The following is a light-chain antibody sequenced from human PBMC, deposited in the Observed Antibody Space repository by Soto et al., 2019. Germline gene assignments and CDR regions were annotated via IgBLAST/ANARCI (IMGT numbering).Light chain of an antibody. Sequence: EIVLTQSLGTLPLSPGDRATLSCRASQSVSTNYLAWYQQKLGQAPRLLIYGASSRATGIPDRFSGNGSGTDFTLTISRLEPEDFAVYSCHQYGSTPFTFGPGTKVDIK. J-gene: IGKJ3*01. V-gene: IGKV3-20*01. CDR1: QSVSTNY. CDR3: HQYGSTPFT. CDR2: GAS.